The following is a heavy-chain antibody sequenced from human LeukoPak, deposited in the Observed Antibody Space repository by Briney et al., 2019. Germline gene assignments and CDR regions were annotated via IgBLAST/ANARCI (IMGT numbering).Heavy chain of an antibody. Sequence: SETLSLTCTVSGGSISSYYWSWIRQPPGKGLEWIGYIYYSGSTNYNPSLKSRVTILVDTSKNQFSLKLSSVTAADTAVYYCAREGSGWLDYWGQGTLVTVSS. CDR3: AREGSGWLDY. V-gene: IGHV4-59*01. CDR1: GGSISSYY. CDR2: IYYSGST. J-gene: IGHJ4*02. D-gene: IGHD6-19*01.